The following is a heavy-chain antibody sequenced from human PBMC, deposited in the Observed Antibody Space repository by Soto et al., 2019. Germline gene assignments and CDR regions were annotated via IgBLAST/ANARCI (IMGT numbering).Heavy chain of an antibody. CDR2: IHYSGST. CDR1: GGSFSSYY. V-gene: IGHV4-59*08. Sequence: QVQLQESGPGLVRPSETLSLTCTVSGGSFSSYYWTWIRQSPGKGLEWIGYIHYSGSTDYNPSLRGRLAISIDTSTNHFPLRLNSMTAADTAVYYCAGRDCSGTNCYYLDYYYMDVWGKGTTVTVSS. J-gene: IGHJ6*03. D-gene: IGHD2-2*01. CDR3: AGRDCSGTNCYYLDYYYMDV.